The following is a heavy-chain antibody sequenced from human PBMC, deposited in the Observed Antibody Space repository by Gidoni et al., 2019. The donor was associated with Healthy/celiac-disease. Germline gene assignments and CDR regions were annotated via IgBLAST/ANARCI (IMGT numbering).Heavy chain of an antibody. Sequence: EVQLVESGGGLVQPGGSLRLSCSAPGFPFSSYAMHWVRQAPGKGLEYVSAISSNGGSTYYADSVKGRFTISRDNSKNTLYLQMSSLRAEDTAVYYCVKDYRGSVAGTFDYWGQGTLVTVSS. D-gene: IGHD6-19*01. CDR1: GFPFSSYA. CDR2: ISSNGGST. J-gene: IGHJ4*02. V-gene: IGHV3-64D*06. CDR3: VKDYRGSVAGTFDY.